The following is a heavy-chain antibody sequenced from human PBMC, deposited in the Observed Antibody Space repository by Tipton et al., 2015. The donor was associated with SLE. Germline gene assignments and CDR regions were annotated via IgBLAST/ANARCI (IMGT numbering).Heavy chain of an antibody. J-gene: IGHJ6*02. D-gene: IGHD1-1*01. CDR2: INHSGST. CDR1: GGSFSNYY. Sequence: TLSLTCAVYGGSFSNYYWSWIRQPPGKGLEWIGEINHSGSTNYNPSLKSRVTISVDTSKNQFSLKLSSVTAADTAVYYCARVRVWNVVAWGGMDVWGQGTTVTVSS. V-gene: IGHV4-34*01. CDR3: ARVRVWNVVAWGGMDV.